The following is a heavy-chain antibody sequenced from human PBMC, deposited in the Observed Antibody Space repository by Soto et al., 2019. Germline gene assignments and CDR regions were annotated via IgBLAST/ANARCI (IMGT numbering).Heavy chain of an antibody. CDR2: VFYSGST. Sequence: VHLQESGPGLAKPSETLSLTCTVSGCSISSFYWCCIRHPPGQGLDWIGNVFYSGSTIYNPSLKSRVTISVDTSQKQFSLNLCSVAAAETAVYYCAKEICDPNGCYGRWLDPWGQGTLVTVSS. J-gene: IGHJ5*02. CDR3: AKEICDPNGCYGRWLDP. V-gene: IGHV4-59*01. D-gene: IGHD2-15*01. CDR1: GCSISSFY.